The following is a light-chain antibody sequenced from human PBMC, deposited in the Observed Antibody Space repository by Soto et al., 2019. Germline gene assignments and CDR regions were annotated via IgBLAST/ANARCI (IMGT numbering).Light chain of an antibody. J-gene: IGLJ3*02. Sequence: QSVLTQPPSASGTPGQRVTISCSGTSSNIGTYTVNWYQQLPGTAPKLLIYTDYQRPSGVPDRFSGSKSGTSASLAINGLHSEDEADYYCASWDDNLNGRVFGGGTKLTVL. CDR2: TDY. V-gene: IGLV1-44*01. CDR1: SSNIGTYT. CDR3: ASWDDNLNGRV.